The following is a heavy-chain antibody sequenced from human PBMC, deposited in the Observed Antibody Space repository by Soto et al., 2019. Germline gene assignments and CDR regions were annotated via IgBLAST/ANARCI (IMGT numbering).Heavy chain of an antibody. J-gene: IGHJ3*01. CDR2: LYHNGNS. CDR3: ARKDRSHSSPFDV. CDR1: GGSIISYY. V-gene: IGHV4-59*01. D-gene: IGHD1-26*01. Sequence: PSETLSLTCTVSGGSIISYYWSWIRQPPGKGLEWIGYLYHNGNSNYNPSLESRVTISGDTSKNQFSLKLSSVTAADTAVYYCARKDRSHSSPFDVSDPATVVTVSS.